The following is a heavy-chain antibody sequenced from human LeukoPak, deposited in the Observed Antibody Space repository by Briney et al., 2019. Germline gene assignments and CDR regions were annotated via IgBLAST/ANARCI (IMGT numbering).Heavy chain of an antibody. J-gene: IGHJ4*02. CDR2: ISSSSSYV. CDR3: ARDFRAYYYDSSGYL. D-gene: IGHD3-22*01. CDR1: GFTFSSYS. Sequence: GGSLRLSCAASGFTFSSYSMNWVRQAPGKGLEWVSSISSSSSYVYYADSVKGRFTISRDNAKDSLYLQMNSLRAEDTAVYYCARDFRAYYYDSSGYLWGQGTLVTVSS. V-gene: IGHV3-21*01.